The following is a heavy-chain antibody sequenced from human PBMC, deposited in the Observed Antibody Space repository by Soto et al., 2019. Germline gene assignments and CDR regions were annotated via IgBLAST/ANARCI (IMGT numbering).Heavy chain of an antibody. CDR3: ARSRYQLLSYYYYGMDV. CDR2: ISSSSSYI. V-gene: IGHV3-21*01. D-gene: IGHD2-2*01. J-gene: IGHJ6*02. Sequence: GGSLRLSCAASGFTFSSYSMNWVRQAPGKGLEWVSSISSSSSYIYYADSVKGRFTISRDNAKNSLYLQMNSLRAEDTAVYYCARSRYQLLSYYYYGMDVWGQGTTVTVS. CDR1: GFTFSSYS.